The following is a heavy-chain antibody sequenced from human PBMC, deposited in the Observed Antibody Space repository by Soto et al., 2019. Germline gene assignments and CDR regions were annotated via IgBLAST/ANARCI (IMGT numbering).Heavy chain of an antibody. J-gene: IGHJ3*01. V-gene: IGHV4-59*08. D-gene: IGHD3-22*01. CDR2: IYYSGST. CDR1: GGSISSYY. Sequence: SETLSLTCTVSGGSISSYYWSWIRQPPGKELQYIGYIYYSGSTNYNPSLKSRVTISDDTSTNQFSLTLSSVTAADTAVFYCASHSYYYESSGYYWQWGQGTMVTVS. CDR3: ASHSYYYESSGYYWQ.